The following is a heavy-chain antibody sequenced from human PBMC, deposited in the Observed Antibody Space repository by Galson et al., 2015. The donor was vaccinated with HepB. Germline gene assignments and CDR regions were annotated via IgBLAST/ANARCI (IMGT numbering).Heavy chain of an antibody. D-gene: IGHD6-6*01. CDR3: ATYSSTSSFDY. CDR1: GFSFGSYG. CDR2: IWHDGFNK. Sequence: SLRLSCAASGFSFGSYGMHWFRQAPGKGLEWVAFIWHDGFNKFYGDSAKGRFDISRDNSRYTLYLQMNSLRAEDTAVYYCATYSSTSSFDYWGRGTRVTVSS. J-gene: IGHJ4*02. V-gene: IGHV3-33*01.